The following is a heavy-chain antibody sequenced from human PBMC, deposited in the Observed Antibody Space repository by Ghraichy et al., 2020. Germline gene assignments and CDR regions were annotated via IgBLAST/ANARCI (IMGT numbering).Heavy chain of an antibody. CDR1: GGSISSSNW. V-gene: IGHV4-4*02. D-gene: IGHD4-23*01. CDR2: IYHSGST. J-gene: IGHJ6*02. Sequence: TCAVSGGSISSSNWWSWVRQPPGKGLEWIGEIYHSGSTNYNPSLKSRVTISVDKSKNQFSLKLSSVTAADTAVYYCARVYGGNSYYYYYGMDVWGQGTTVTVSS. CDR3: ARVYGGNSYYYYYGMDV.